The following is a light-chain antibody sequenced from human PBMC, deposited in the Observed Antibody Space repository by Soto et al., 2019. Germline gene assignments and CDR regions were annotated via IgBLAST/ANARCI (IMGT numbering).Light chain of an antibody. CDR2: GAS. V-gene: IGKV3-15*01. CDR3: QQYNNLPLT. CDR1: QSITRN. J-gene: IGKJ4*01. Sequence: EIVITQSPATLSVSPGERATLSCRASQSITRNLAWYPQSPGQAPRLLIYGASTRDTGIQARFSGSGAGTEFTLTISSLQSEDVAVYYCQQYNNLPLTFGGGTKVDIK.